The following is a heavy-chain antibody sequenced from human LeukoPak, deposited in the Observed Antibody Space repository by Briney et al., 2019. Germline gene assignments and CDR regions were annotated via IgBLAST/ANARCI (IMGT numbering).Heavy chain of an antibody. CDR2: IYYSGST. V-gene: IGHV4-59*01. CDR3: AREPVTYSSSSPEYYFDY. CDR1: GGSISSYY. D-gene: IGHD6-6*01. Sequence: MASETLSLTCTVSGGSISSYYWSWIRQPPGKGLEWIGYIYYSGSTNYNPSLKSRVTISVDTSKNQFSLKLSPVTAADTAVYYCAREPVTYSSSSPEYYFDYWGQGTLVTVSS. J-gene: IGHJ4*02.